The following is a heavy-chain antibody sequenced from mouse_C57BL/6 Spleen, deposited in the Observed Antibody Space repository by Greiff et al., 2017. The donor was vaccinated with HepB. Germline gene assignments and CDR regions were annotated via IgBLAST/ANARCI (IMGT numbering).Heavy chain of an antibody. D-gene: IGHD2-1*01. CDR1: GYTFTSYW. CDR3: ARDWDGNYGWFAY. J-gene: IGHJ3*01. Sequence: VQLQQPGAELVRPGSSVKLSCKASGYTFTSYWMHWVKQRPIQGLEWIGNIDPSDSETHYNQKFKDKATLTVDKSSSTACMQLSSLTSEDSAVYYCARDWDGNYGWFAYWGQGTLVTVSA. CDR2: IDPSDSET. V-gene: IGHV1-52*01.